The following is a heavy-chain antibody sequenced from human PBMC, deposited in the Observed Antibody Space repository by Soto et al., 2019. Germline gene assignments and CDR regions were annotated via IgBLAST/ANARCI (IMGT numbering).Heavy chain of an antibody. D-gene: IGHD3-10*01. J-gene: IGHJ4*02. V-gene: IGHV4-30-4*01. CDR3: ARDYYGSGSYYKSY. CDR1: GGSISSGDYY. CDR2: IFYSGST. Sequence: PSETLSLTCTVSGGSISSGDYYWSWIRHPPGKGLEWIGYIFYSGSTYYNPSLKSRVTMSVDTSKNQFSLKLSSVTAADTAVYYCARDYYGSGSYYKSYWGQGTLVTVSS.